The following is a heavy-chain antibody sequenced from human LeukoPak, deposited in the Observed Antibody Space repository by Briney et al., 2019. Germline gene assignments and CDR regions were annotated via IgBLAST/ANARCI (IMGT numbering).Heavy chain of an antibody. D-gene: IGHD2-8*01. V-gene: IGHV4-34*01. CDR2: IIHSGRT. CDR1: GGSSNDYY. Sequence: SETLSLTCSVYGGSSNDYYWTWIRQSPGKGLEWVGEIIHSGRTNYNPSLGSRVSLSVGTSKRQFSLMLTSVTAADTAVYFCARGVLVKVYAAFDHWGQGTLVTVSS. CDR3: ARGVLVKVYAAFDH. J-gene: IGHJ4*02.